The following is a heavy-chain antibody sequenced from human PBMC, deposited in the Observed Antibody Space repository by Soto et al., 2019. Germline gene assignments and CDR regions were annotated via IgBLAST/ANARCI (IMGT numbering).Heavy chain of an antibody. Sequence: GGSLRLSCAASGFTFSNNCMNWVRQAPGKGLEWVSVVFSGGTTYYRESVRGRFTISRDTSKNTLYLQMNSLRAEDTAVYYCARAVPTDYYYYMDVWGKGTTVTVSS. CDR2: VFSGGTT. J-gene: IGHJ6*03. V-gene: IGHV3-66*01. CDR1: GFTFSNNC. CDR3: ARAVPTDYYYYMDV.